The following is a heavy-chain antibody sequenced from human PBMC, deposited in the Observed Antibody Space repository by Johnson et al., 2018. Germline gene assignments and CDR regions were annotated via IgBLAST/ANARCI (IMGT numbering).Heavy chain of an antibody. CDR2: ISYDGSNK. J-gene: IGHJ6*04. CDR1: GFTFNRYP. Sequence: VQLVESGGGVVQXGRSLRLXCAASGFTFNRYPMHWVRQAPGKGLEWVALISYDGSNKYYADSVKGRFPISRDTSKNTRYLQMNSLRDEDTAVYYCARGDYGDYSMDVWGKGTTVTVSS. V-gene: IGHV3-30-3*01. CDR3: ARGDYGDYSMDV. D-gene: IGHD4-17*01.